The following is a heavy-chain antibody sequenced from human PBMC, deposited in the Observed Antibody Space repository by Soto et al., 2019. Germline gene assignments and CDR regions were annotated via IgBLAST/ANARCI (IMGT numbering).Heavy chain of an antibody. CDR2: IYYTGST. CDR3: ARGAGFSYASTWFDI. Sequence: QVQLQESGPGLVKPSETLSLTCTVFGASVSSGTYYWSWIRQAPGKGLEWVGHIYYTGSTNYNPPLNNRVTIAVDTSKNHFSLQLTSVTAADTAVYYCARGAGFSYASTWFDIWGQGTLVTVSS. V-gene: IGHV4-61*03. D-gene: IGHD5-18*01. J-gene: IGHJ5*02. CDR1: GASVSSGTYY.